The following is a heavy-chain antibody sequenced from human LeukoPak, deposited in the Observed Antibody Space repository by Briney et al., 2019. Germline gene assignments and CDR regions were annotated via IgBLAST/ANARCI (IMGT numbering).Heavy chain of an antibody. Sequence: PGGSLRLSCAASGFTFSHYSVNWVRQAPGKGLEWVSYISSSSVTIYYADSVKGRFTCSRDNAGNSLYLQMNSLRVEDTAIYYCARSMITFEGAIDYWGRGIQVTVSS. V-gene: IGHV3-48*01. CDR2: ISSSSVTI. J-gene: IGHJ4*02. CDR3: ARSMITFEGAIDY. D-gene: IGHD3-16*01. CDR1: GFTFSHYS.